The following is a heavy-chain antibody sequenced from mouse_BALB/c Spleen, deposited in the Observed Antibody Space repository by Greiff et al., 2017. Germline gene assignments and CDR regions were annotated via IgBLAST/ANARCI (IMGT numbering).Heavy chain of an antibody. CDR1: GYSITSGYY. CDR3: VRRSRLDY. J-gene: IGHJ4*01. CDR2: ISYDGSN. V-gene: IGHV3-6*02. Sequence: EVQVVESGPGLVTPSQSLSLTCSVTGYSITSGYYWNWLRQFPGNKLEWMGYISYDGSNNYNPSLNNRISITRDTSKNQFFLKLNSVTTEDTDTYYCVRRSRLDYWGQGTSVTVSS.